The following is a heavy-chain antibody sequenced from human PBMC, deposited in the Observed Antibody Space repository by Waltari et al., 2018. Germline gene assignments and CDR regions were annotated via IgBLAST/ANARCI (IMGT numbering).Heavy chain of an antibody. V-gene: IGHV3-73*01. J-gene: IGHJ4*02. Sequence: EVQLVESGGALVQPGGSLKLSCAASGLIFSDFALHWVRPASGKGPEWGGRIRSRTKGEATESTASAEGRFTIARDDSDNTVYLQMNSLKTDDTAVYYCIRPFERGIDWGQGTLVTVSS. CDR3: IRPFERGID. CDR1: GLIFSDFA. CDR2: IRSRTKGEAT. D-gene: IGHD7-27*01.